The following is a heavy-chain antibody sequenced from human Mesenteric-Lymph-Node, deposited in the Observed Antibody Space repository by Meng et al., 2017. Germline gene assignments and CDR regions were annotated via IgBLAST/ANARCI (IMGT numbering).Heavy chain of an antibody. Sequence: VAVQQWGTGLLKASEPLALTLAVDGGSFNGYHWIWIRQPPGKGLEWIGEINHSGSTNYNPSLKSRVTISVDTSKNQFSLKLSSVTAADTAVYYCARGLATRYCSSTSCYSNWFDPWGQGTLVTVSS. CDR3: ARGLATRYCSSTSCYSNWFDP. CDR1: GGSFNGYH. D-gene: IGHD2-2*02. CDR2: INHSGST. V-gene: IGHV4-34*02. J-gene: IGHJ5*02.